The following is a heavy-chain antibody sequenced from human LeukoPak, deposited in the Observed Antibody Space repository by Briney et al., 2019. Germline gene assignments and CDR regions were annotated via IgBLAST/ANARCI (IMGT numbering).Heavy chain of an antibody. Sequence: GGSLRLSCAASGCTFSSYEVTWVRQAPGKGLEWVSYISSSGSTIYYADSVKGRFTISRDNAKNSLYLQMNSLRAEDTAVYFCARDPGSYGDYVYWGQGTLVTVSS. J-gene: IGHJ4*02. CDR2: ISSSGSTI. CDR1: GCTFSSYE. V-gene: IGHV3-48*03. CDR3: ARDPGSYGDYVY. D-gene: IGHD4-17*01.